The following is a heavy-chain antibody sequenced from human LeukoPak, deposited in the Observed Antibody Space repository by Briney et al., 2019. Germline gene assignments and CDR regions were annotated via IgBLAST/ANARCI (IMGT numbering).Heavy chain of an antibody. D-gene: IGHD3-10*01. CDR1: GYTFTGYY. V-gene: IGHV1-8*02. J-gene: IGHJ4*02. Sequence: GASVKVSCKASGYTFTGYYMHWVRQAPGQGLEWMGWMNPNSGSTGYAQKFQGRVTMTRSTSISTAYMELSSLRSEDTAVYYCARDRERWFGELLLDYFDYWGQGTLVSVSS. CDR2: MNPNSGST. CDR3: ARDRERWFGELLLDYFDY.